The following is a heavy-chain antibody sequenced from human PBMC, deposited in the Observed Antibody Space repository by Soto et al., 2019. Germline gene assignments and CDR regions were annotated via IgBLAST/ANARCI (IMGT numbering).Heavy chain of an antibody. CDR3: AKVMVKNWFDP. CDR1: GFTFSSYA. D-gene: IGHD5-18*01. V-gene: IGHV3-23*01. J-gene: IGHJ5*02. Sequence: GGSLRLSCAASGFTFSSYAMSWVRQAPGKGLEWVSGISGSGGSTYYADSVKGRFTLSRDNSKNTLYLQMNSLRAEDTAVYYCAKVMVKNWFDPWGQGTLVTVSS. CDR2: ISGSGGST.